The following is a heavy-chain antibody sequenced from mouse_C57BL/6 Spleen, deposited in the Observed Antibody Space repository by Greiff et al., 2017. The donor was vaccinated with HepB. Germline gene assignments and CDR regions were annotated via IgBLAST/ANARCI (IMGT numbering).Heavy chain of an antibody. CDR2: IWRGGST. V-gene: IGHV2-5*01. CDR3: AKNGLITTVVATGYFDV. Sequence: VKLQESGPGLVQPSQSLSITCTVSGFSLTSYGVHWVRQSPGKGLEWLGVIWRGGSTDYNAAFMSRLSITKDNSKSQVFFKMNSLQADDTAIYYCAKNGLITTVVATGYFDVWGTGTTVTVSS. D-gene: IGHD1-1*01. J-gene: IGHJ1*03. CDR1: GFSLTSYG.